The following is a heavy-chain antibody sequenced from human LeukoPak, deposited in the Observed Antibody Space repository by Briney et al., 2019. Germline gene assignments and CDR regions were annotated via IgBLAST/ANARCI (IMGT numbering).Heavy chain of an antibody. Sequence: PGGSLRLSCAASGRTFSSYAMSWVRQAPGKGLEWVSAISGSGGSTYYADSVKGRFTISRDNSKNTLSLQMNSLRAEDTAVYYCAKPAYCSSTSCDYYFDYWGQGTLVTVSS. CDR3: AKPAYCSSTSCDYYFDY. CDR1: GRTFSSYA. D-gene: IGHD2-2*01. V-gene: IGHV3-23*01. J-gene: IGHJ4*02. CDR2: ISGSGGST.